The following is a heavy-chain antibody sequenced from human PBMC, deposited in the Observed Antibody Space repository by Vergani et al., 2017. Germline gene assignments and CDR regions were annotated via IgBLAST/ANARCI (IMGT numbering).Heavy chain of an antibody. CDR1: GGSFSGYY. J-gene: IGHJ6*03. CDR2: INHSGST. Sequence: QVQLQQWGAGLLKPSETLSLTCAVYGGSFSGYYWSWIRQPPGKGLEWIGEINHSGSTNYNPSLKSRVTISVDTSKNQFSLKLSSVTAADTAVYYCASCTKRQQQLVRYYYYMDVWGKGTTVTVSS. D-gene: IGHD6-13*01. V-gene: IGHV4-34*01. CDR3: ASCTKRQQQLVRYYYYMDV.